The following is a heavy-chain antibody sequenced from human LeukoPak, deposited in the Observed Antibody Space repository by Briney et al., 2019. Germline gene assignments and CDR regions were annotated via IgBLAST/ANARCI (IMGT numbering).Heavy chain of an antibody. CDR3: ARDVGGGGLAFDI. CDR1: GFTVSSNY. J-gene: IGHJ3*02. D-gene: IGHD3-16*01. CDR2: IYDSGTT. Sequence: GGSLRLSCAASGFTVSSNYMSWVRQAPGKGLEWVSIIYDSGTTHYADSVKGRFTISRDNSKNTLYLQMNSLRAEDTAVYYCARDVGGGGLAFDIWGQGTMVTVSS. V-gene: IGHV3-53*01.